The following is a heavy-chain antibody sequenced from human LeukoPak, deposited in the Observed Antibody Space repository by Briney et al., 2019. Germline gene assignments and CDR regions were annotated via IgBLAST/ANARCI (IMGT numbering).Heavy chain of an antibody. J-gene: IGHJ4*02. Sequence: GASVKVSCKASGYTFTSYYMHWVRQAPGRGLEWMGIINPSGGSTSYAQKFQGRVTMTRDTSSSTVYMELSSLRSEDMAVYYCARDYLKVVVAGTAPSAGHMDYWGQGTLVTVSS. D-gene: IGHD2-15*01. V-gene: IGHV1-46*01. CDR3: ARDYLKVVVAGTAPSAGHMDY. CDR2: INPSGGST. CDR1: GYTFTSYY.